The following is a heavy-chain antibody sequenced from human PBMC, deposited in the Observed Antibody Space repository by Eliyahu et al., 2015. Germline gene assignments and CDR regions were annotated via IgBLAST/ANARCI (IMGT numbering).Heavy chain of an antibody. J-gene: IGHJ5*02. Sequence: QVQLVESGGGVVQPGRSLRLSCTAXGFIFXXYGXHWAPQAPGKGLEWVAVISYDGSEKYYADSVKGRFTISRDNSKNTVDLQMNSLRVEDTALYYCAKGGDYVMGPRYNWFDPWGQGTLVTVSS. CDR1: GFIFXXYG. V-gene: IGHV3-30*18. D-gene: IGHD4-17*01. CDR2: ISYDGSEK. CDR3: AKGGDYVMGPRYNWFDP.